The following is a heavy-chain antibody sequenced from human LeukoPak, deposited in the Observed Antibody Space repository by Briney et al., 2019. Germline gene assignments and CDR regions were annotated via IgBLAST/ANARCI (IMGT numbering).Heavy chain of an antibody. D-gene: IGHD3-22*01. J-gene: IGHJ4*02. CDR1: GFTFSGYA. CDR2: ISGSGTNT. CDR3: AKDRYYYDSTGYRGIDF. Sequence: PGGSLRLSCAASGFTFSGYAMSWVRQAPGKGLEWVSAISGSGTNTYYADSVKGRFTISRDNSKNTLYLQMNSLRAEGTAVYYCAKDRYYYDSTGYRGIDFWGQGTLVTVSS. V-gene: IGHV3-23*01.